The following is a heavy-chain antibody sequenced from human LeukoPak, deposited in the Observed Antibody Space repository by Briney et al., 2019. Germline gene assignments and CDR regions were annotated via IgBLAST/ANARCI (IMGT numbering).Heavy chain of an antibody. V-gene: IGHV3-48*01. CDR2: ISSSSSTI. D-gene: IGHD3-9*01. J-gene: IGHJ4*02. CDR3: ARDRGYDILTGYYNPSTFDY. Sequence: GGSLRLSCAASGFTFSSFAMNWVRQAPGKGLEWVSYISSSSSTIYYADSVKGRFTISRDNAKNSLYLQMNSLRAEDTAVYYCARDRGYDILTGYYNPSTFDYWGQGTLVTVSS. CDR1: GFTFSSFA.